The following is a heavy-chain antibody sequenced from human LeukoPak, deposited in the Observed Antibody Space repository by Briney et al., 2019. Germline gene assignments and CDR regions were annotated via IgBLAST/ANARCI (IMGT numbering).Heavy chain of an antibody. CDR3: ARDTRWLQFEN. J-gene: IGHJ4*02. CDR2: IYTSRST. D-gene: IGHD5-24*01. CDR1: GGSISSGSYY. Sequence: PSQTLSLTCTVSGGSISSGSYYWSWIGQPAGKGLEWIGRIYTSRSTNDNHSLKSRVTISVATSKNQFSLKLSSVTAADTAVYYCARDTRWLQFENWGQGTLVTVSS. V-gene: IGHV4-61*02.